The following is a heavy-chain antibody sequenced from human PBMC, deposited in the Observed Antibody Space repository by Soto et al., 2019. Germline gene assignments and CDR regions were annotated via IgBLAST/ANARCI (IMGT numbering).Heavy chain of an antibody. CDR3: ARDGGSTSTFDD. V-gene: IGHV4-59*01. Sequence: SETLSLTCTVSGGSISSYYWSWIRQPPGKGLEWIGYIYYSGSTNYNPSLKSRVTISVDTSKNQFSLKLSSVTAADTAVYYCARDGGSTSTFDDWGQGTLVTVSS. CDR1: GGSISSYY. J-gene: IGHJ4*02. CDR2: IYYSGST. D-gene: IGHD2-15*01.